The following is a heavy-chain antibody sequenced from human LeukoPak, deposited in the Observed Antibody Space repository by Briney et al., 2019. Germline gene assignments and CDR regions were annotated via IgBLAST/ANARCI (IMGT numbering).Heavy chain of an antibody. V-gene: IGHV1-2*02. Sequence: ASVTVSCKASVYTFTGYYMHWVRQAPGQGLEWMGWINPNSGGTNYAQKFQGRVTMTRDTSISTAYTELSRLRSDDTAVYYCARCLRITGTLPFDPWGQGTLVTVSS. CDR2: INPNSGGT. CDR1: VYTFTGYY. D-gene: IGHD1-20*01. J-gene: IGHJ5*02. CDR3: ARCLRITGTLPFDP.